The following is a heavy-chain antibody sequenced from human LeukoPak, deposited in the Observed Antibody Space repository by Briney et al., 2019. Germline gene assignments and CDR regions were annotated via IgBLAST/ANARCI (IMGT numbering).Heavy chain of an antibody. CDR1: GFTFGDYA. CDR2: IRSKAHGGTP. CDR3: ITDLGDLGYDYVWGSYRPDY. Sequence: PGGSLRLSCTASGFTFGDYAMSWFRQAPGKGLEWVGFIRSKAHGGTPDYAASVKGRFTISRDDSKSIAYLQMNSLKTEDTAVYYCITDLGDLGYDYVWGSYRPDYWGQGTLVTVSS. V-gene: IGHV3-49*03. J-gene: IGHJ4*02. D-gene: IGHD3-16*02.